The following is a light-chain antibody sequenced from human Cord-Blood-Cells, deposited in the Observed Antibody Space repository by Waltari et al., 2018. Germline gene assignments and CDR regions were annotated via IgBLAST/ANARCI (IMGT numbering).Light chain of an antibody. CDR3: QQYNNWPRT. V-gene: IGKV3-15*01. CDR1: QSVSSN. CDR2: GAS. J-gene: IGKJ1*01. Sequence: EIVMTQSPATMSVSTGERATLSCRAGQSVSSNLAWYQQKPGQAPRLLIYGASTRATGIPARFSCSGSGTEFTLTISSLQSEDFAVYYCQQYNNWPRTFGQGTKVEIK.